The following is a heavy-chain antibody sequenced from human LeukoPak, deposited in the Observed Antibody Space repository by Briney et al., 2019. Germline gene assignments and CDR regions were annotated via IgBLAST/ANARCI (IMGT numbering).Heavy chain of an antibody. V-gene: IGHV4-34*01. Sequence: SETLSLTCAVYGGSFSGYYWSWIRQPPGKGLEWMGEINHSGSTNYNPSLKSRVTISVNTSKNQFSLKLSSVTAADTAVYYCARGSGTNYDFWSGYRGRGRWFDPWGQGTLVTVSS. CDR1: GGSFSGYY. CDR3: ARGSGTNYDFWSGYRGRGRWFDP. CDR2: INHSGST. J-gene: IGHJ5*02. D-gene: IGHD3-3*01.